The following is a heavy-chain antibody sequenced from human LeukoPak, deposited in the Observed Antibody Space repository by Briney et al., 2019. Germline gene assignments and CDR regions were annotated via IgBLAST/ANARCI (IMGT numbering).Heavy chain of an antibody. CDR1: GFTYSSYS. D-gene: IGHD1-1*01. Sequence: GGSLRLSCEASGFTYSSYSMYWVRQAPGKGLEYVSRISDNGGSTYYADSVRGRFTISRDNSKNTLYLQMSSLRAVDTAVYYCVKDNEAGGSPFDRWGQGTLVTVSS. CDR3: VKDNEAGGSPFDR. J-gene: IGHJ4*02. CDR2: ISDNGGST. V-gene: IGHV3-64D*06.